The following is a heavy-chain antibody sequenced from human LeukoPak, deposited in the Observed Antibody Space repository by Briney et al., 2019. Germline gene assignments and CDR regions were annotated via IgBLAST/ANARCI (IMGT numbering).Heavy chain of an antibody. D-gene: IGHD2-2*02. CDR1: GFTVSSNY. Sequence: GGSLRLSXAASGFTVSSNYMSWVRQAPGKGLEWVSVIYSGGSTYYADSGKGRFTISRDNSKNTLYLQMNSLRADDTAVYYCARGRYCSSTSCYSFDYWGQGTLVTVSS. V-gene: IGHV3-66*02. CDR2: IYSGGST. CDR3: ARGRYCSSTSCYSFDY. J-gene: IGHJ4*02.